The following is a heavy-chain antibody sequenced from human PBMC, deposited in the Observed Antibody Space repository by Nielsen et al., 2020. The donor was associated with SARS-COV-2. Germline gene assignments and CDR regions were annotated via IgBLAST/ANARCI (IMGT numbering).Heavy chain of an antibody. CDR1: GGSISSYY. J-gene: IGHJ3*02. D-gene: IGHD3-22*01. CDR3: AKDSSSSGYSAFDI. V-gene: IGHV4-59*01. CDR2: IYYSGST. Sequence: SETLSLTCTVSGGSISSYYWSWIRQPPGKGLEWIGYIYYSGSTNYNPSLKSRVTISVDTSKNQFSLKLSSVTAADTAVYYCAKDSSSSGYSAFDIWGQGTMVTVSS.